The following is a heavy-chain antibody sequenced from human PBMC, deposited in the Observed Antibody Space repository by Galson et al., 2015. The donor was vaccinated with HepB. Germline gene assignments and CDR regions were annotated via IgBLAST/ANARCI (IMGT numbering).Heavy chain of an antibody. V-gene: IGHV5-10-1*01. CDR1: GYNFSSFW. J-gene: IGHJ4*02. CDR3: ARRRSTNRWPPAPSDL. CDR2: IDPSDSYT. Sequence: QSGAEVKRPGDSLTISCKASGYNFSSFWINWVRQSPGRGVEWMGRIDPSDSYTIYDPSVEGHVTISADVSVSYAYLHFNSLKASDTATYFCARRRSTNRWPPAPSDLWGRGTLVVVSS. D-gene: IGHD5-24*01.